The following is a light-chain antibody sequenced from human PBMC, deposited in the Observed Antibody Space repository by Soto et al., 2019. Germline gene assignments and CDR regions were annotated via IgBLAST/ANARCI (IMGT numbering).Light chain of an antibody. CDR1: NSNIGSNT. Sequence: QSVLTQPPSASGTPGQRVTISCSGSNSNIGSNTVNWYHQLPGTAPKLLIHNNNQRPSGVPDRFSGSKSGTSASLAISGLQSEDEAIYYCAAWDDSLTGQGVFGGGTKLTVL. CDR3: AAWDDSLTGQGV. CDR2: NNN. V-gene: IGLV1-44*01. J-gene: IGLJ3*02.